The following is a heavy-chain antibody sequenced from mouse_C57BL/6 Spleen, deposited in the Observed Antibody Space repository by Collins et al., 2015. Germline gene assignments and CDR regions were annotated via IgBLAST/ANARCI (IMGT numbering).Heavy chain of an antibody. D-gene: IGHD1-1*01. Sequence: IYNQKFKGKATLTVDKSSSTAYMELRSLTSEDTAVYYCARPYYGHAYGYFDVWGTGTTVTVSS. CDR3: ARPYYGHAYGYFDV. J-gene: IGHJ1*03. V-gene: IGHV1-18*01.